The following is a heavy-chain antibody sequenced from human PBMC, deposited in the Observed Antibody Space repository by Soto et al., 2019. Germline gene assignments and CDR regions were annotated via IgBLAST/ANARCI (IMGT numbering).Heavy chain of an antibody. CDR2: INHSGST. D-gene: IGHD2-15*01. Sequence: QVQLQQWGAGLLKPSETLSLTCAVYGGSFSGYYWSWIRQPPGKGLEWIGEINHSGSTNYNPSLKSRVTISVATSRTQLSLKLSSVTAADTAVYYCARGGPYDPVVVVAAAGYSSGSTRQYFDYWGQGTLVTVSS. CDR1: GGSFSGYY. CDR3: ARGGPYDPVVVVAAAGYSSGSTRQYFDY. J-gene: IGHJ4*02. V-gene: IGHV4-34*01.